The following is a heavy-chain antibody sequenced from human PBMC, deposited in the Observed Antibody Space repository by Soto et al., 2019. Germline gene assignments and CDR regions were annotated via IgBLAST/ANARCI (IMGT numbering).Heavy chain of an antibody. CDR1: GGSISSYY. D-gene: IGHD3-3*01. CDR2: IYYSGST. Sequence: TSETLSLSCTVSGGSISSYYWRWIRQPPGKGLEWIGYIYYSGSTNYNPSLKSRVTISVDTSKNQFSLKLSSVTAADTAVYYCARASYDFWSGYYTSYYYYYMDVWGKGTTVTVSS. V-gene: IGHV4-59*08. CDR3: ARASYDFWSGYYTSYYYYYMDV. J-gene: IGHJ6*03.